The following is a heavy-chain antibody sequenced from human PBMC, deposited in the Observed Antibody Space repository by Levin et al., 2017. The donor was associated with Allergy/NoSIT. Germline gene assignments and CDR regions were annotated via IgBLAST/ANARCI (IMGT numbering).Heavy chain of an antibody. CDR2: ITNSGYYT. D-gene: IGHD2-21*01. CDR1: GFTFSSYP. V-gene: IGHV3-21*01. Sequence: GESLKISCVGSGFTFSSYPMNWVRQAPGKGLEWVSSITNSGYYTYYADSVKGRFTISRDNAKNSLYLQINSLRADDTAVYYCARDFVQHNYYYYYMDVWGKGTTVTVSS. J-gene: IGHJ6*03. CDR3: ARDFVQHNYYYYYMDV.